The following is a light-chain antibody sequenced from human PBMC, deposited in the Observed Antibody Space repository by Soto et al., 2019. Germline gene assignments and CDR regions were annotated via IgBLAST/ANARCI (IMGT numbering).Light chain of an antibody. J-gene: IGKJ4*01. CDR2: DAS. V-gene: IGKV3-11*01. Sequence: EIVLTQSPATLSLSPGERATLSCRASQSVSSYLAWYQQKPGQAPRLLIYDASNRATGIPARFSGSGSGTDFTLTISRLEPEDFAIYYGQQRSNWPPVTFGGGTKVEIK. CDR1: QSVSSY. CDR3: QQRSNWPPVT.